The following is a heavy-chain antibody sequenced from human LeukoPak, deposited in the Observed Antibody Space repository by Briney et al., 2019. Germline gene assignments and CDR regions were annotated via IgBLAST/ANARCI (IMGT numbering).Heavy chain of an antibody. J-gene: IGHJ6*02. CDR2: INHSGST. V-gene: IGHV4-34*01. Sequence: SETLSLTCAVYGGSFSGYYWSWIRQPPGKGLEWIGEINHSGSTNYNPSLKSRVTISVDTSKNQFSLKLSSVTAADTAVYYCARGVYQGGVSSGMDVWGQGTTVTVSS. D-gene: IGHD2-2*01. CDR3: ARGVYQGGVSSGMDV. CDR1: GGSFSGYY.